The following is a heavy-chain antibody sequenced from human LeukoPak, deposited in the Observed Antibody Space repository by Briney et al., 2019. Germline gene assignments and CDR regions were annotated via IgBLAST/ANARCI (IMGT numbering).Heavy chain of an antibody. D-gene: IGHD1-7*01. J-gene: IGHJ4*02. CDR3: ARGGTGTTSLGGYRGADY. V-gene: IGHV1-2*02. CDR1: GYTFTGYY. CDR2: INPNSGGT. Sequence: GASVKVSCKASGYTFTGYYMHWVRQAPGQGLEWMGWINPNSGGTNYAQKFQGRVTMTRDTSISTAYMELSRLRSDDTAVYYCARGGTGTTSLGGYRGADYWGQGTLVTVSS.